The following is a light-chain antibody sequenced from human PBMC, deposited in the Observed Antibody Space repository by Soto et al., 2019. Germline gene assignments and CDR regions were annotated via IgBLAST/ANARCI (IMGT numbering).Light chain of an antibody. CDR1: SSDVGAYDY. Sequence: QAVLTQPASASGSPGQSVTISCTGTSSDVGAYDYVSWYQQHPGKAPKLMIYEINKRPSGVPDRFSGSKSGNTASLTVSGLQAEAEADYYCSSFAGSNTFPYVFGPGTQGTVL. CDR3: SSFAGSNTFPYV. V-gene: IGLV2-8*01. CDR2: EIN. J-gene: IGLJ1*01.